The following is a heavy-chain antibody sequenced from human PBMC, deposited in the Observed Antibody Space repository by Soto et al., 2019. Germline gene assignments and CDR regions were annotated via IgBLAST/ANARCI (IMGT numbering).Heavy chain of an antibody. CDR2: IYYSGST. V-gene: IGHV4-59*08. J-gene: IGHJ4*02. Sequence: SETLCLTCTVSGGSISSYYWSWIRQPPGKGLEWIGYIYYSGSTNYNPSLKSRVTISVDTSKNQFSLKLSSVTAADTAVYYCARQGLGITMIVVVITNFDYWGQGTLVTVSS. D-gene: IGHD3-22*01. CDR1: GGSISSYY. CDR3: ARQGLGITMIVVVITNFDY.